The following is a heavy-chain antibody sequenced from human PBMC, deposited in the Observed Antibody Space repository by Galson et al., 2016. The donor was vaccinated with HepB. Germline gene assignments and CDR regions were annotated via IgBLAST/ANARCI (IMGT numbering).Heavy chain of an antibody. CDR1: GFTFRSYG. D-gene: IGHD3-10*01. J-gene: IGHJ6*02. Sequence: SLRLSCAASGFTFRSYGMHWVRQAPGKGLEWVALIWYDGSNKYYEDSVKGRFTISRDNSKNTLFLQMNSLRAEETAVYSCARDLGNYGRGGMDVWGQGTTVTVSS. V-gene: IGHV3-33*01. CDR2: IWYDGSNK. CDR3: ARDLGNYGRGGMDV.